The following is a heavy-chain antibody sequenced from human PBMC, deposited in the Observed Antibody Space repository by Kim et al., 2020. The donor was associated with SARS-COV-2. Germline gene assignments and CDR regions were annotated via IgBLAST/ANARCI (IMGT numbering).Heavy chain of an antibody. J-gene: IGHJ6*02. CDR3: ARATTVLRGMDV. CDR2: ISSSGSTI. D-gene: IGHD4-17*01. V-gene: IGHV3-48*03. CDR1: GFTFSSYE. Sequence: GGSLRLSCAASGFTFSSYEMNWVRQAPGKGLEWVSYISSSGSTIYYADSVKGRFTISRDNAKNSLYLQMNSLRAEDTAVYYCARATTVLRGMDVWGQGTTVTVSS.